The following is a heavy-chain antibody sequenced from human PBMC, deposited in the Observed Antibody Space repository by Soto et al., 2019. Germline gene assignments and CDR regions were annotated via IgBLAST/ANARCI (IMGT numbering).Heavy chain of an antibody. V-gene: IGHV3-21*01. Sequence: PGGSLRLSCAASGFTFSSYSMNWVRQAPGKGLEWVSSISSSSSYIYYADSVKGRFTISRDNTKNSLYLQMNSLRAEDTAVYYCARDQSKGHDAFDIWGQGTMVTVSS. J-gene: IGHJ3*02. CDR3: ARDQSKGHDAFDI. CDR1: GFTFSSYS. CDR2: ISSSSSYI.